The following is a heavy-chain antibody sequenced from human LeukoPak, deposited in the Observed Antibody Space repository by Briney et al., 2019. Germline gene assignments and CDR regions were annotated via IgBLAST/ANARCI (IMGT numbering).Heavy chain of an antibody. CDR2: ISAYNGNT. CDR3: ARGYDYVWGSYPVDY. CDR1: GYTFTSYG. V-gene: IGHV1-18*01. D-gene: IGHD3-16*02. Sequence: ASVKVSXKASGYTFTSYGISWVRQAPGQGLEWMGWISAYNGNTNYAQKLQGRVTMTTDTSTSTAYMELRSLRSDDTAVCYCARGYDYVWGSYPVDYWGQGTLVTVSS. J-gene: IGHJ4*02.